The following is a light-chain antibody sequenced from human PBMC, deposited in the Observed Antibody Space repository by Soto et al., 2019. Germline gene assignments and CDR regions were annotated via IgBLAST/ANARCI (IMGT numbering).Light chain of an antibody. CDR2: GAS. J-gene: IGKJ5*01. Sequence: EIVMTQSPATLSVSPGERATLSCRASQSVSSNLAWYQHKPGQAPRLLIYGASTRAIGVPARFSGSGSGTDFTLAIKSLQSEDFAVYYCQQYNNYITFGQGTRVEIK. CDR1: QSVSSN. V-gene: IGKV3-15*01. CDR3: QQYNNYIT.